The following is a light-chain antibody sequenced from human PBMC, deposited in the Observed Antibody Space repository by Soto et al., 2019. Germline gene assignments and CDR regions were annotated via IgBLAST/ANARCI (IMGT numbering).Light chain of an antibody. J-gene: IGKJ5*01. CDR2: DAS. CDR1: QSISSW. V-gene: IGKV1-5*01. Sequence: DIQMTQSPSTLSASVGDRVTITCRASQSISSWLAWYQQKPGKAPKLLIYDASSLESGVPSRFSGSGSGTEFTLTISSLQSEDFAVYYCQQYNNWPPITFGQGTRREIK. CDR3: QQYNNWPPIT.